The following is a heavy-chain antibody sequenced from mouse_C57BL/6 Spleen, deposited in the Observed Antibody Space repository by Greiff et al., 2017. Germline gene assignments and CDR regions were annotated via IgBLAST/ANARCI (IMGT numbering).Heavy chain of an antibody. D-gene: IGHD4-1*01. Sequence: EVQVVESEGGLVQPGSSMKLSCTASGFTFSDYYMAWVRQVPEKGLEWVANINYDGSSTYYLDSLKSRFIISRDNAKNILNLQMSSLKSEDTATYYCARDGTVTGYFDVWGTGTTVTVSS. CDR3: ARDGTVTGYFDV. J-gene: IGHJ1*03. CDR1: GFTFSDYY. V-gene: IGHV5-16*01. CDR2: INYDGSST.